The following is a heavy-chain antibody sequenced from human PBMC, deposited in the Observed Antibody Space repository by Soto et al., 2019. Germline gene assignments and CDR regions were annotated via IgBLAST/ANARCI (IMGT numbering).Heavy chain of an antibody. D-gene: IGHD1-26*01. CDR1: GGSFSGYY. CDR2: INHSGST. CDR3: ARGWREPDYYFDY. Sequence: PSETLSLTCAVYGGSFSGYYWSWIRQPPGKGLEWIGEINHSGSTNYNPSLKSRVTISVDTSKNQFSLKLSSVTAADTAVYYCARGWREPDYYFDYCGQGTMVTVYS. V-gene: IGHV4-34*01. J-gene: IGHJ4*02.